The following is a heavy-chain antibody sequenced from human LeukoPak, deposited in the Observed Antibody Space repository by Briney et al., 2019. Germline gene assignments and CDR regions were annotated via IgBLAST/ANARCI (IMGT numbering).Heavy chain of an antibody. V-gene: IGHV1-18*01. CDR3: ARDQGYYFDY. CDR2: ISTYNGNT. CDR1: GYTFTSYG. Sequence: GASGKVSCKASGYTFTSYGVSWVRQAPGQGLEWMGWISTYNGNTNYAQKFQGRVNMTTDTSTSTAYMELRSLRSDDTAVYYCARDQGYYFDYWGQGTLVTVSS. J-gene: IGHJ4*02.